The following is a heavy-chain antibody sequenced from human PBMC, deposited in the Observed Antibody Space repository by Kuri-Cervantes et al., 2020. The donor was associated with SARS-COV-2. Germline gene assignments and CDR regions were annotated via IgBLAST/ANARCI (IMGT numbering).Heavy chain of an antibody. V-gene: IGHV1-18*01. CDR3: ARDIPGGFDWLLRSDYYYYYMDV. CDR1: GYPFTTYG. D-gene: IGHD3-9*01. J-gene: IGHJ6*03. Sequence: ASVKVSCKASGYPFTTYGISWVRQAPGQGLEWMGWISAYNDNTNYAQNLQGRVTMTTDTSTSTAYMELRSLRSDDTAVYYCARDIPGGFDWLLRSDYYYYYMDVWGKGTTVIV. CDR2: ISAYNDNT.